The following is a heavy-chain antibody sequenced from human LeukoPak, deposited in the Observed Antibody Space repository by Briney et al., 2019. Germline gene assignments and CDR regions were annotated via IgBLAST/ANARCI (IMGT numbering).Heavy chain of an antibody. CDR1: GFTFSNYG. CDR2: IWYDGSNK. J-gene: IGHJ4*02. Sequence: GTSLRLSGAASGFTFSNYGMHWVRQAPGKGLEWVAVIWYDGSNKYYADSVKGRFTISRDNSKNTLYLQMNSLRAEDTAVYYCARAPPGYCSSTSCYLNYWGQGILVTVSS. D-gene: IGHD2-2*01. CDR3: ARAPPGYCSSTSCYLNY. V-gene: IGHV3-33*01.